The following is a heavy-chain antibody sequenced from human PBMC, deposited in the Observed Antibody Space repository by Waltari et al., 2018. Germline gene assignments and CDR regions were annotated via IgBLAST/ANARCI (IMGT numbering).Heavy chain of an antibody. J-gene: IGHJ5*02. V-gene: IGHV4-59*01. CDR3: ARGLVDTAMGNWFDP. CDR1: GGSISSYY. D-gene: IGHD5-18*01. CDR2: IYYSGST. Sequence: QVQLQESGPGLVKPSETLSLTCTVSGGSISSYYWSWIRQPPGKGLEWIGYIYYSGSTNYNPSLKSRVTISVDTSKNQFSLKLSSVTAADTAVYYCARGLVDTAMGNWFDPWGQGTLVTVSS.